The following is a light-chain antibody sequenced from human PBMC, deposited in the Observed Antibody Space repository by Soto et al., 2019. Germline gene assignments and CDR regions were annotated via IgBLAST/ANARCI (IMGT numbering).Light chain of an antibody. CDR3: QSYDTSLSGYV. Sequence: VLTQPPSVSGAPGQRVTISCTGSSSNIGAGYDVHWYQQLPGTAPKLLIFGNSNRPSGVPDRFSGSKSGTSASLAITGLQAEDEADYYCQSYDTSLSGYVFGTGTKVTV. V-gene: IGLV1-40*01. CDR1: SSNIGAGYD. CDR2: GNS. J-gene: IGLJ1*01.